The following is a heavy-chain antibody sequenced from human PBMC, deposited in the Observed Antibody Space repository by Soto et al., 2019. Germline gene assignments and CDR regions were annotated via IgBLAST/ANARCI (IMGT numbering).Heavy chain of an antibody. D-gene: IGHD3-3*01. CDR3: TTGLTIFGVVIDP. V-gene: IGHV3-15*01. J-gene: IGHJ5*02. CDR1: GFTFSNAL. CDR2: IKSKSDGATT. Sequence: EVQLVESGGGLVKPGGSLRLFCAASGFTFSNALMTWVRQAPGKGLEWVGRIKSKSDGATTDYAAPVRGRFIISRDDSKNTLYLQMNSLKTEDTAVYYCTTGLTIFGVVIDPWGQGTLVTVSS.